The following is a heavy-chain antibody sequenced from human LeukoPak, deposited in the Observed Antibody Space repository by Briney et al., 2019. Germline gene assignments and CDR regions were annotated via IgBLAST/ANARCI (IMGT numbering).Heavy chain of an antibody. CDR1: GYTFTAYY. Sequence: ASVKVSCKTSGYTFTAYYMHWVRQAPGQGLEWMGWIKPSTGDTNYAQNFQGRVVMTRDTSITTAYMELSRLRSDDTAMYYCVATTYSDYVQFDYRGQGTLVTVSS. CDR3: VATTYSDYVQFDY. D-gene: IGHD4-17*01. CDR2: IKPSTGDT. V-gene: IGHV1-2*02. J-gene: IGHJ4*02.